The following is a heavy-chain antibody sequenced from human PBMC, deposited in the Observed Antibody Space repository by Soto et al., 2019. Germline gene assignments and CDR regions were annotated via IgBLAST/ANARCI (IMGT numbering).Heavy chain of an antibody. Sequence: QVQLVESGGGVVQPGRSLRLSCAASGFTFSNYAMHWVRQAPGKGLEWVAVISYDGSNKYYADSVKGRLTISRDNSKNTLYLQMNSLRAEDTAVYYCAREPAYYYDSSSYSATFGYWGQGTLVTVSS. V-gene: IGHV3-30-3*01. J-gene: IGHJ4*02. D-gene: IGHD3-22*01. CDR3: AREPAYYYDSSSYSATFGY. CDR2: ISYDGSNK. CDR1: GFTFSNYA.